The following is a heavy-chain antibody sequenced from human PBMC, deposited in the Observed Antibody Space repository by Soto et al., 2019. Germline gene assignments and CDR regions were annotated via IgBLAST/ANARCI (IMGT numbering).Heavy chain of an antibody. CDR3: ARGAKPGDFWSGYYYYYYYGMDV. CDR2: IYYSGST. V-gene: IGHV4-61*01. CDR1: GGSVSSGSYY. D-gene: IGHD3-3*01. Sequence: SETLSLTCTVSGGSVSSGSYYWSWIRQPPGKGLEWIGYIYYSGSTNYNPSLKSRVTISVDTSKNQFSLKLSSVTAADTAVYYCARGAKPGDFWSGYYYYYYYGMDVWGQGTTVTVSS. J-gene: IGHJ6*02.